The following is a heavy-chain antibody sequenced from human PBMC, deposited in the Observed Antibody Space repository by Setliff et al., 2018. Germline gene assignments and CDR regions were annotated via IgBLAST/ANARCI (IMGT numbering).Heavy chain of an antibody. CDR3: ARKGPNSSSHVFGY. D-gene: IGHD3-16*01. J-gene: IGHJ4*02. CDR2: INPNSGDT. Sequence: ASVKVSCKASGYTFGAHYIHWVRQAPGQGFEWMGWINPNSGDTNYAQEFQGRVTITRDTSATTVYMELSSLRSDDMAVYYCARKGPNSSSHVFGYWGQGTLVTVSS. V-gene: IGHV1-2*02. CDR1: GYTFGAHY.